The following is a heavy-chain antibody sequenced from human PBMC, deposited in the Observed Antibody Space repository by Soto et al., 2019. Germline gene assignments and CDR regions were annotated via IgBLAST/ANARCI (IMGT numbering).Heavy chain of an antibody. CDR2: ISASGGSI. CDR1: GFTFSSYA. Sequence: EVQLLESGGGLVQPGGSLRLSCTVSGFTFSSYAMSWVRQAPGKGLEWVSAISASGGSIYYADSVKCRFTISRDNSKNTLYLQMNSLRAEDTAVYYCAKLPPILVYTGLETGIFDYWGQGTLVTVSA. V-gene: IGHV3-23*01. D-gene: IGHD2-2*02. J-gene: IGHJ4*02. CDR3: AKLPPILVYTGLETGIFDY.